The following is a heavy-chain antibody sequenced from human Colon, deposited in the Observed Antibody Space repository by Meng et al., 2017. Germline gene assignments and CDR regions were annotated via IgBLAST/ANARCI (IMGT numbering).Heavy chain of an antibody. J-gene: IGHJ4*02. V-gene: IGHV4-38-2*02. CDR3: ARDFPVWGVIGY. CDR2: IYHSGST. Sequence: SETLSLTCTVSGYSISSGYYWGWIRQPPGKGLEWIGSIYHSGSTYYNPSLKSRVTISVDTSKNQFSLKLSSVTAADTAVYYCARDFPVWGVIGYWGQGTLVTVSS. D-gene: IGHD3-10*01. CDR1: GYSISSGYY.